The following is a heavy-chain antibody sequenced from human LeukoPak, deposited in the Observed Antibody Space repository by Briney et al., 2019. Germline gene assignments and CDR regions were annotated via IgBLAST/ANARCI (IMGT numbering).Heavy chain of an antibody. CDR1: GLIFSIYG. Sequence: SLRLSCAASGLIFSIYGLQCAPQAPGKGLEYVALLSYDGSNKYYADSVKGRFTISRDNSKNTLYLQLNSLRAEDTAVYYCAKDIIRGWFGEGAFDIWGQGTMVTVSS. J-gene: IGHJ3*02. CDR2: LSYDGSNK. CDR3: AKDIIRGWFGEGAFDI. D-gene: IGHD3-10*01. V-gene: IGHV3-30*18.